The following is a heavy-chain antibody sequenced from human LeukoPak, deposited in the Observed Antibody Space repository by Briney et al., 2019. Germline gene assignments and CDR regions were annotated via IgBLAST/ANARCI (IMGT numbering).Heavy chain of an antibody. V-gene: IGHV1-2*02. CDR3: ARELWFGELVDY. Sequence: ASVKVSCKASGYTFTGYYMHWVRQAPGQGLEWMGWINPNSGGTNYAQKFQGRVTMTRDTFISTAYMELSRLRSDDTAVYYCARELWFGELVDYWGQGTLVTVSS. CDR2: INPNSGGT. CDR1: GYTFTGYY. J-gene: IGHJ4*02. D-gene: IGHD3-10*01.